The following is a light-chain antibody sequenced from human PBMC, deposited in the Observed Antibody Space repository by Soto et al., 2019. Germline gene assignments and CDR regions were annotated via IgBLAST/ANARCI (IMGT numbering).Light chain of an antibody. Sequence: QSVLTQPPSASGTPGQRVTISCSGSSFNIGSNTVNWYQQFPGKAPKFLIYSNSERPSGVPDRFSGSKSGTSASLAINGLQSDDEADYYCSAWDDNLNGVVFGGGTKLTV. J-gene: IGLJ2*01. CDR1: SFNIGSNT. V-gene: IGLV1-44*01. CDR3: SAWDDNLNGVV. CDR2: SNS.